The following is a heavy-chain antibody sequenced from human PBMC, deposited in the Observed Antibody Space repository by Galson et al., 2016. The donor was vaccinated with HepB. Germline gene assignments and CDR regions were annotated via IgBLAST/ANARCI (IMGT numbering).Heavy chain of an antibody. V-gene: IGHV1-46*01. D-gene: IGHD6-19*01. CDR3: ARSYSSGWFLGFDP. CDR1: GYTFTNYY. Sequence: SVKVSCKASGYTFTNYYMNWLRQALGQGLEWMGFIDPRRGTTSYAEKFQGRVNMTTDTSTSTVYMELSRLKSEDVALYYCARSYSSGWFLGFDPWGQGSLVVVSS. J-gene: IGHJ5*02. CDR2: IDPRRGTT.